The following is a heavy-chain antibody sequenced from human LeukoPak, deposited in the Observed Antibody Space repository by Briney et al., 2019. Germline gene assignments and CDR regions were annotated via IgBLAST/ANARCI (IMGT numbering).Heavy chain of an antibody. CDR1: GYTFTGYY. V-gene: IGHV1-2*02. J-gene: IGHJ4*02. CDR3: ARQRSTSDRAAPFDY. D-gene: IGHD2-15*01. Sequence: ASVKVSCKASGYTFTGYYMHWVRQAPGQGLEWMGWINPNSGGTNYAQKFQGRVTMARDTSISTAYMELSRLRFDDTAVYYCARQRSTSDRAAPFDYWGQGTLVTVSS. CDR2: INPNSGGT.